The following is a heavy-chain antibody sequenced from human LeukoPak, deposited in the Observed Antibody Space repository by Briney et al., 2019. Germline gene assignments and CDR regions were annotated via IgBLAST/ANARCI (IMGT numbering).Heavy chain of an antibody. CDR3: ARNGGTLGVIYYYYYMDV. J-gene: IGHJ6*03. CDR1: EFIVSTNY. D-gene: IGHD4-23*01. CDR2: IKQDGGEK. V-gene: IGHV3-7*01. Sequence: HSGGSLRLSCAASEFIVSTNYMSWVRQPPGKGLEWVANIKQDGGEKYYVDSVKGRFTISRDNAKNSLYLQMNSLRAEDTAVYYCARNGGTLGVIYYYYYMDVWGKGTTVTVSS.